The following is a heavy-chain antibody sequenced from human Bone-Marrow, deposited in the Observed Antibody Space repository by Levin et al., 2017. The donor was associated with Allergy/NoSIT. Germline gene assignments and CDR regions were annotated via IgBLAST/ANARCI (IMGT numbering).Heavy chain of an antibody. CDR1: GFTFSNTW. J-gene: IGHJ4*02. CDR3: TTYGPGGHSVY. CDR2: INIKTDGGTT. Sequence: GGSLRLSCAASGFTFSNTWMSWVRQAPGKGLEWVGRINIKTDGGTTEYAAHVKGRFTISREDSKNTLYLQMDSLKTDDTAVYYCTTYGPGGHSVYWGQGTLVTVSS. D-gene: IGHD3-10*01. V-gene: IGHV3-15*01.